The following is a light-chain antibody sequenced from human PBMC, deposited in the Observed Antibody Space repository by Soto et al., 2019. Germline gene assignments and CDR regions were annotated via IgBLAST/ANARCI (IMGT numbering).Light chain of an antibody. V-gene: IGKV3-20*01. CDR3: QQYGSSPPYT. CDR2: GSS. Sequence: EVVLTQSPGTLSLSPGERATLSCRASQSVSNKYLAWYQQKPGQAPRLLIFGSSDRATGIPDRFSGSGCGTDFTLTISRLEPEDFAVYYWQQYGSSPPYTFGQGTKLEIK. CDR1: QSVSNKY. J-gene: IGKJ2*01.